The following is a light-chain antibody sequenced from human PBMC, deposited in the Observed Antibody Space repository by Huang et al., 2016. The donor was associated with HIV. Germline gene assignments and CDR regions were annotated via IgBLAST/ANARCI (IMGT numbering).Light chain of an antibody. CDR1: QDIRNY. CDR2: GAS. V-gene: IGKV1-33*01. CDR3: QQFDNLYT. Sequence: IQMTQSPASLSTFVGDRVTISCQASQDIRNYVNWYQQKPGKAPTLLIYGASTLQTGVPSRFSGKGSGTDFTITISSLQSEDVATYYCQQFDNLYTFGQGTKLEIK. J-gene: IGKJ2*01.